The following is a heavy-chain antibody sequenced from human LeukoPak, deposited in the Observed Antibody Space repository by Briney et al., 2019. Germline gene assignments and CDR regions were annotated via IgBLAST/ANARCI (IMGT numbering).Heavy chain of an antibody. D-gene: IGHD3-22*01. V-gene: IGHV1-8*03. Sequence: ASVKVSCKASGYTFTSYDINWVRQATGQGLEWMGWMNPNSGNTGYAQKFQGRVTITRNTSISTAYMELSSLRSEDTAVYYCARGPPSQRYYYVSSGYYLNYWGQGTLVTVSS. CDR1: GYTFTSYD. CDR3: ARGPPSQRYYYVSSGYYLNY. CDR2: MNPNSGNT. J-gene: IGHJ4*02.